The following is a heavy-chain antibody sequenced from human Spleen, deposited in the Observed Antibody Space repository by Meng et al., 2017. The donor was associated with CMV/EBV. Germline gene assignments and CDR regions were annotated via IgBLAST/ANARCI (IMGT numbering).Heavy chain of an antibody. CDR1: GLTFNTYW. D-gene: IGHD1-7*01. CDR2: INNDETIT. V-gene: IGHV3-74*01. Sequence: LSCTASGLTFNTYWMHWVRQAPGKGLVWVSTINNDETITRYADSVKGRFTISRDNAKNTLYLQMNSLRVEDTAVYYCARGLQWNYGDYWGQGTLVTVSS. CDR3: ARGLQWNYGDY. J-gene: IGHJ4*02.